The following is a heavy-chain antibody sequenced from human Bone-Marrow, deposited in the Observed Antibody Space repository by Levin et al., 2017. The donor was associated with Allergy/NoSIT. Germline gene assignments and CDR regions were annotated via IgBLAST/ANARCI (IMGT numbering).Heavy chain of an antibody. CDR1: GFTVSSNY. V-gene: IGHV3-53*01. D-gene: IGHD2-2*01. CDR3: ARVVIVILPATNSFDL. Sequence: PGGSLRLSCAASGFTVSSNYMTWVRQAPGKGLQWVSVIYSSGSTYYADSVKGRFTISRDNAKNTLYLQMNGLTAEDTAIYYCARVVIVILPATNSFDLWGQGTMVTVSS. J-gene: IGHJ3*01. CDR2: IYSSGST.